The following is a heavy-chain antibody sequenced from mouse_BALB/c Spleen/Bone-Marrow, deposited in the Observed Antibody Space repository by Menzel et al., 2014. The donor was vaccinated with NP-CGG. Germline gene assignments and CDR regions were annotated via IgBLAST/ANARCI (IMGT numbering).Heavy chain of an antibody. D-gene: IGHD2-14*01. CDR2: IDPANGDT. V-gene: IGHV14-3*02. Sequence: EVQLQQSGAELVKPGASVKLSSTASGFKIEDTYMHWVRQRPEQGLEWIGRIDPANGDTRYDPKFQGKATITADTSSSTAYLQLSSLTSEDTAVYCCARYRLGTYFDYWGQGTTLTVSS. CDR3: ARYRLGTYFDY. J-gene: IGHJ2*01. CDR1: GFKIEDTY.